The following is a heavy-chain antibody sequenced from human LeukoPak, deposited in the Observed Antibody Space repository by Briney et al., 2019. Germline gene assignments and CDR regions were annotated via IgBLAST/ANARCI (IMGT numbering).Heavy chain of an antibody. CDR3: ARAAYSSSPDY. CDR1: GFTFSSYW. J-gene: IGHJ4*02. CDR2: INTDGSST. D-gene: IGHD6-6*01. Sequence: PGGSLRLSCAASGFTFSSYWMHWVRQAPGKGLVWVSRINTDGSSTSYADSVKGRFTISRDNAKNTLYLQMNSLRAEDTAVYYCARAAYSSSPDYWGQGALVIVSS. V-gene: IGHV3-74*01.